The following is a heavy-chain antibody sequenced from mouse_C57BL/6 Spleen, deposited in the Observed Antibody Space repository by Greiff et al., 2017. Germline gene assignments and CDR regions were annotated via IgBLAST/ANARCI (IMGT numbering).Heavy chain of an antibody. Sequence: QVQLKQSGAELVRPGASVTLSCKASGYTFTDYEMHWVKQTPVHGLEWIGAIDPETGGTAYNQKFKGKAILTADKSSSTAYMELRSLTSDDSAVYYCTDGYDVWFAYWGQGTLVTVSA. J-gene: IGHJ3*01. CDR2: IDPETGGT. CDR3: TDGYDVWFAY. V-gene: IGHV1-15*01. CDR1: GYTFTDYE. D-gene: IGHD2-2*01.